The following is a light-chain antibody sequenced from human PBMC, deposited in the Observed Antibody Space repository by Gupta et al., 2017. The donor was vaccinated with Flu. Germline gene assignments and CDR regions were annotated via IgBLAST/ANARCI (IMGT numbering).Light chain of an antibody. V-gene: IGLV2-14*01. J-gene: IGLJ2*01. CDR1: SSDVGDYNY. CDR3: TSYTAGSSPVV. CDR2: EVT. Sequence: QSALTQPASVSGSPGQSITISCTGTSSDVGDYNYVSWYQQHPGKAPKLMIYEVTNRPSGVSNRFSGFKSGNTASLTISGLQADDEADYYCTSYTAGSSPVVFGGGTKVTVL.